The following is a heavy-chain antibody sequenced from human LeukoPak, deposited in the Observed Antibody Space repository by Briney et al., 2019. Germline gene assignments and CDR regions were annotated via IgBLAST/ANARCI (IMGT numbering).Heavy chain of an antibody. CDR2: ISYSGST. D-gene: IGHD2-2*01. J-gene: IGHJ4*02. CDR1: GVSISSNSQY. Sequence: SETLSLTSTVSGVSISSNSQYWAWIRQPPGKGLEWLGTISYSGSTHYNPSLKSRVTISLDTTKNQFSLKLSSMTAADTAVYYCARNPGTCTLDYWGQRDLV. CDR3: ARNPGTCTLDY. V-gene: IGHV4-39*01.